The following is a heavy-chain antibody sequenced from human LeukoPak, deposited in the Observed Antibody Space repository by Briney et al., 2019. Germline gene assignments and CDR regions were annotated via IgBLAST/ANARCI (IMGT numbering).Heavy chain of an antibody. V-gene: IGHV3-7*01. CDR3: ARADYGDYDLHYYYYYMDV. CDR2: IKQDGSEK. D-gene: IGHD4-17*01. J-gene: IGHJ6*03. Sequence: GSLRLSCAASGFTFSSYWMSWVRQAPGKGLEWVANIKQDGSEKYYVDSVKGRFTISRDNAKNSLYLQMNSLRAEDTAVYYCARADYGDYDLHYYYYYMDVWGKGTTVAVSS. CDR1: GFTFSSYW.